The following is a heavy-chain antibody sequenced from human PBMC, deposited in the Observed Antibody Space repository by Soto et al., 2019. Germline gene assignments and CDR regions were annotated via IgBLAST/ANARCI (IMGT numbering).Heavy chain of an antibody. CDR3: AKERITMVRGVLRANDY. Sequence: GGSLRLSCAASGFTFSSYGMHWVRQAPGKGLEWVAVIWYDGSNKYYADSVKGRFTISRDNSKNMLYLQMNSLRAEDTAVYYCAKERITMVRGVLRANDYWGQGTLVTVSS. V-gene: IGHV3-33*06. D-gene: IGHD3-10*01. CDR2: IWYDGSNK. J-gene: IGHJ4*02. CDR1: GFTFSSYG.